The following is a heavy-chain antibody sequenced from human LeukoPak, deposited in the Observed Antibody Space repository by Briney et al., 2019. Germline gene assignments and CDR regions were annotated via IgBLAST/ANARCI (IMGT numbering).Heavy chain of an antibody. V-gene: IGHV1-2*02. Sequence: GASVKVSCNASGFTLTDYIHWVRQDPRQGLQWMGWIKPNSGDTDYAQKFQGRVTMTRDTSISTVYMELSSLRSDDTAVYYCARADSVLAGDYHYWYMDVWGKGTTVTVSS. D-gene: IGHD2-2*01. J-gene: IGHJ6*03. CDR1: GFTLTDY. CDR2: IKPNSGDT. CDR3: ARADSVLAGDYHYWYMDV.